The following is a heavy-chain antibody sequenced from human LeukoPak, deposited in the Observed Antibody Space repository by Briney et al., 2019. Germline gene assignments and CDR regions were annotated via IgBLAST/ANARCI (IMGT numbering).Heavy chain of an antibody. CDR1: GFTFSSYA. Sequence: GGSLRLSCAASGFTFSSYAMSWVRQAPGKGLEWVSAISGSGGSTYYADSVKGRFTISRDNSKNTLYLQMNSLRAEDTAVYYCAKAFGYCSSTSCYFGRFDPWGQGTLVTVSS. J-gene: IGHJ5*02. CDR3: AKAFGYCSSTSCYFGRFDP. D-gene: IGHD2-2*03. CDR2: ISGSGGST. V-gene: IGHV3-23*01.